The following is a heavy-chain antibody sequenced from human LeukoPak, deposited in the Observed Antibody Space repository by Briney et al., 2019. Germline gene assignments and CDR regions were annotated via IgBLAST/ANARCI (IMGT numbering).Heavy chain of an antibody. D-gene: IGHD5-12*01. V-gene: IGHV1-18*01. Sequence: ASVKVSCKASGYTFTSYGLSWVRQAPGQGLEWMGWISGYNGNTYSAQKFQGRVTMTTDTSTSTAYMELRSLRSDDTAVYYCARIPGRLRADYYYYYMDVWGKGTTVTVSS. CDR2: ISGYNGNT. J-gene: IGHJ6*03. CDR1: GYTFTSYG. CDR3: ARIPGRLRADYYYYYMDV.